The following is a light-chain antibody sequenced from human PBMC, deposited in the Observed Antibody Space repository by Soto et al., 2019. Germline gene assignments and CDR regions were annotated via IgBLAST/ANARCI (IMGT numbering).Light chain of an antibody. CDR2: DAS. J-gene: IGKJ4*01. CDR3: QQYDNLTLT. Sequence: DIQMTQSPSSLSASVGDRVTITCQASQDIRNYLNWYQQAPGKAPKLXIYDASHLETGVPSRFSGSGAGTDFTFTISSLQPEDIATYYCQQYDNLTLTFGGGTKVDIK. V-gene: IGKV1-33*01. CDR1: QDIRNY.